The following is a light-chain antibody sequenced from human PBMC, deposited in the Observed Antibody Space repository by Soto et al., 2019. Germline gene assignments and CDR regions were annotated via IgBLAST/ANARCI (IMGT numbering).Light chain of an antibody. Sequence: EIVLTQSPATLSLSPGERATLSCWASQSVSRYLGWYQQKPGQAPRLLIYDASNRATGIPTRFTGSASGTDFNLLISSLEPEDSSVYYCQQRSNWPYTFGQGTKMEIK. V-gene: IGKV3-11*01. CDR1: QSVSRY. CDR2: DAS. J-gene: IGKJ2*01. CDR3: QQRSNWPYT.